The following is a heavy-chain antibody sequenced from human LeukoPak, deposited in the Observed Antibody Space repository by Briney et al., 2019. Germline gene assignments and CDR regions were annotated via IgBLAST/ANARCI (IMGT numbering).Heavy chain of an antibody. J-gene: IGHJ4*02. V-gene: IGHV4-4*02. CDR2: ISLSGRT. CDR1: GGSISSPNW. Sequence: PSETLSLTCDDSGGSISSPNWWSCVRQSPGQGLEWIGEISLSGRTNYNPSLQSRVTMSLDESRNQLSLDLASVTAADTAVYYCSRESGAFSPFFYWGQGTLVTV. CDR3: SRESGAFSPFFY. D-gene: IGHD1-26*01.